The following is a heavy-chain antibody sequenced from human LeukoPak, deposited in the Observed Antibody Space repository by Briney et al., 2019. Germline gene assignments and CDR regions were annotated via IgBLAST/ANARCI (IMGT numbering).Heavy chain of an antibody. V-gene: IGHV4-59*08. CDR3: ARRRDYYYYGMGV. J-gene: IGHJ6*02. Sequence: SETLSLTCTVSGGSISSYYWSWIRQPPGKGLEWIGYIYYSGSTNYNPSLKSRVTISVDTSKNQFSLKLSSVTAADTAVYYCARRRDYYYYGMGVWGQGTTVTVSS. CDR1: GGSISSYY. CDR2: IYYSGST.